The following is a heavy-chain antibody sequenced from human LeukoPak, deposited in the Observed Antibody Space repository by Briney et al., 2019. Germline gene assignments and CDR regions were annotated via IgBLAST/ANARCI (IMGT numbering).Heavy chain of an antibody. D-gene: IGHD2-2*01. CDR1: GFTFSSYS. Sequence: GGSLRLSCAASGFTFSSYSMNWVRQAPGKGLEWVSSISSSSSYIYYADSVKGRFTISRDNAKNSLYLQMNSLRAEDTAVYYCARGDHCSSTSCEFEAPTTFFHFDYWGQGTLVTVSS. V-gene: IGHV3-21*01. J-gene: IGHJ4*02. CDR2: ISSSSSYI. CDR3: ARGDHCSSTSCEFEAPTTFFHFDY.